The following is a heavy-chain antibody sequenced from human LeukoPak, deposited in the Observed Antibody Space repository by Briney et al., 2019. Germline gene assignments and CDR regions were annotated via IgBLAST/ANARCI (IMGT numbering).Heavy chain of an antibody. CDR1: GGSISSGDYY. D-gene: IGHD4-11*01. V-gene: IGHV4-30-4*08. J-gene: IGHJ5*02. Sequence: PSETLSLTCTVSGGSISSGDYYWSWIRQPPGKGLEWIGCIYYSGSTYYNPSLKSRVTISVDTSKNQFSLKLSSVTAADTAVYYCARMHSNYVLVWFDPWGQGTLVTVSS. CDR3: ARMHSNYVLVWFDP. CDR2: IYYSGST.